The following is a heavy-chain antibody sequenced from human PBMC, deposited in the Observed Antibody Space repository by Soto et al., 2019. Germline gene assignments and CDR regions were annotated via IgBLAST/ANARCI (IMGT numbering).Heavy chain of an antibody. J-gene: IGHJ4*02. Sequence: EVQLVESGGGLVQPGGSLRLSCAASGFTFSSYWMSWVRQAPGKGLEWVANIKQDGSEKYYVDSVKGRFTISRDNAKNSLYLQMNSLRAEDTAVYYCARWGLSSGWYYLDSWGQGTLVTVSS. CDR3: ARWGLSSGWYYLDS. V-gene: IGHV3-7*03. CDR1: GFTFSSYW. CDR2: IKQDGSEK. D-gene: IGHD6-19*01.